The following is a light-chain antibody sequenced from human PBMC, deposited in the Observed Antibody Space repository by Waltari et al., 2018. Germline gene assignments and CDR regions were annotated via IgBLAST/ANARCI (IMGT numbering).Light chain of an antibody. J-gene: IGLJ1*01. CDR2: NDH. CDR1: SYNVGRDN. V-gene: IGLV1-47*02. CDR3: VAWDDSVSGYV. Sequence: QSVLTQPPSASATPGQRVTISCSGSSYNVGRDNVYWFQQLPGTAPKLLIDNDHQPPSGVPDRFAGSKAGASAALASSGLRSEDEADYYCVAWDDSVSGYVFGTGTKVTVL.